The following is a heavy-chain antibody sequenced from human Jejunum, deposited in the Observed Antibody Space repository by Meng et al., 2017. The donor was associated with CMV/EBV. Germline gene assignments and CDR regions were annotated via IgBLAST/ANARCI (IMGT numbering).Heavy chain of an antibody. J-gene: IGHJ6*02. CDR1: FTFSTYG. CDR2: IQNDESHK. Sequence: FTFSTYGVHWVRHPPGKGLEWVAFIQNDESHKYYADSVKGRFTISRDNSKNTVSLQMNSLRLEDTGVYYCAKDKLRLTIRGYAMDVWGQGTTVTVSS. D-gene: IGHD3-3*01. CDR3: AKDKLRLTIRGYAMDV. V-gene: IGHV3-30*02.